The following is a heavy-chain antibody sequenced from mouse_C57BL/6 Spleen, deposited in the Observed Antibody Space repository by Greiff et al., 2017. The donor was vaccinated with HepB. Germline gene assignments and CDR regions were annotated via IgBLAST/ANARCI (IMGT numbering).Heavy chain of an antibody. D-gene: IGHD3-3*01. CDR1: GYTFTSYW. CDR3: ARNLGGAMDY. Sequence: VQLQESGAELVKPGASVKMSCKASGYTFTSYWITWVKQRPGQGLEWIGDIYPGSGSTNYNEKFKSKATLTVDTSSSTAYMQLSSLTSEDSAVYYCARNLGGAMDYWGQGTSVTVSS. CDR2: IYPGSGST. J-gene: IGHJ4*01. V-gene: IGHV1-55*01.